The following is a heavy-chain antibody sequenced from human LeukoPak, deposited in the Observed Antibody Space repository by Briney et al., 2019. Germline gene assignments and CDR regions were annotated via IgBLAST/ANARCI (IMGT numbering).Heavy chain of an antibody. D-gene: IGHD2/OR15-2a*01. Sequence: GGSLRLSCAASGFTFSSYWMSWVREAPGKGLGWVANIKQDGKEKYYVDSVKGRYTISRDNAKNSLYLQMNTVRAEDTAVYYCARGSMAYAYAFDIWGQGTMVTVSS. J-gene: IGHJ3*02. CDR1: GFTFSSYW. V-gene: IGHV3-7*01. CDR3: ARGSMAYAYAFDI. CDR2: IKQDGKEK.